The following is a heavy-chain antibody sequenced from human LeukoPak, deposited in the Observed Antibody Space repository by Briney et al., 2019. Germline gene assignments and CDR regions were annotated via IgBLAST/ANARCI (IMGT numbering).Heavy chain of an antibody. J-gene: IGHJ5*02. CDR1: GGSIRSWNDY. CDR3: TRDHGYANWFDP. Sequence: SPSETLSLTCTVSGGSIRSWNDYWGWIRQPPGKGLEYIGSIYYTGTTYYKSSLKSRVTISVDTSKNQFSLKLNSVTAADTAVYYCTRDHGYANWFDPWGQGTLVTVSS. D-gene: IGHD5-18*01. V-gene: IGHV4-39*07. CDR2: IYYTGTT.